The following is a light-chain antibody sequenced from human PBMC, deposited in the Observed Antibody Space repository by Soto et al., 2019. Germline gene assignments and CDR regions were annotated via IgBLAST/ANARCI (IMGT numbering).Light chain of an antibody. CDR2: GAS. V-gene: IGKV3-15*01. CDR1: QSVSSTY. Sequence: EIVLTQSPGTLSLSPGERATLSCRASQSVSSTYLIWYQQKPGQAPRLLIYGASTRAAGIPARFNGGGSGTEFTLTISSLQSEDFALYYCQQFHNWPLSFGGGTKVDIK. J-gene: IGKJ4*01. CDR3: QQFHNWPLS.